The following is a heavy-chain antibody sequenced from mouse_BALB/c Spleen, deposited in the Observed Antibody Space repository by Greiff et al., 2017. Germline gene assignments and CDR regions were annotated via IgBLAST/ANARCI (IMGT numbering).Heavy chain of an antibody. D-gene: IGHD1-1*01. CDR2: ISYSGST. CDR1: GYSITSDYA. V-gene: IGHV3-2*02. Sequence: EVQLQQSGPGLVKPSQSLSLTCTVTGYSITSDYAWNWIRQFPGNKLEWMGYISYSGSTSYNPSLKSRISITRDTSKNQFFLQLNSVTTEDTATYYCARGGYYYGSSDWYFDVWGAGTTVTVSS. CDR3: ARGGYYYGSSDWYFDV. J-gene: IGHJ1*01.